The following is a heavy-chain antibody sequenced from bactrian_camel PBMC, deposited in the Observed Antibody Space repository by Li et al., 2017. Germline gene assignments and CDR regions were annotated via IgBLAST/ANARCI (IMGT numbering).Heavy chain of an antibody. CDR2: IDRDGNR. CDR1: GYLSSSRC. V-gene: IGHV3S53*01. D-gene: IGHD7*01. CDR3: SASPAMYFGEIRPSQYPY. Sequence: HVQLVESGGSAVQAGGSLRLSCTLSGYLSSSRCMGWFRQAPGKEREGVASIDRDGNRSYSDAVKGRFTVSKDNAKNTLYLQMNGLEPEDTAMYHCSASPAMYFGEIRPSQYPYWGQGTQVTVS. J-gene: IGHJ4*01.